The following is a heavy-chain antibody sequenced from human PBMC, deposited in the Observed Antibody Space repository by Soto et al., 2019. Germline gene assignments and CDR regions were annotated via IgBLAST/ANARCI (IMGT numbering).Heavy chain of an antibody. CDR2: INHSGST. D-gene: IGHD2-21*01. CDR3: ARGRSHTGGHPFPFDY. J-gene: IGHJ4*02. Sequence: QVQLRQWGAGLLKPSETLSLTCAVYGGSFSGYYWCWIRQPPGRGLEWIGEINHSGSTNYNPSLKSRVTLSVDTSKNQSSLKLSSVTAADTAVYYCARGRSHTGGHPFPFDYWGQGTLVTVSS. V-gene: IGHV4-34*01. CDR1: GGSFSGYY.